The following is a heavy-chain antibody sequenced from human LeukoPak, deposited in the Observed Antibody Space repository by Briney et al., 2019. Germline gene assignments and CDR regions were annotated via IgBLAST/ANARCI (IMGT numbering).Heavy chain of an antibody. CDR3: ARDRLHYGEYEKTFDY. V-gene: IGHV3-48*03. J-gene: IGHJ4*02. CDR1: GFTFSSYE. Sequence: GGSLRLSCAASGFTFSSYEMNWVRQAPGKGLEWVSYITFSSSIIYYADSVKGRFTISRDNAKNSLYLQMNSLRAEDTAVYYCARDRLHYGEYEKTFDYWGQGTLVSVSS. CDR2: ITFSSSII. D-gene: IGHD4-17*01.